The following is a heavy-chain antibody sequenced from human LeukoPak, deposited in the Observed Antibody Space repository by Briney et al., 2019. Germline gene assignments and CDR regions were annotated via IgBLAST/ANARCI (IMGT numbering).Heavy chain of an antibody. D-gene: IGHD3-16*01. V-gene: IGHV3-7*03. CDR1: GFTFSSYW. J-gene: IGHJ6*02. Sequence: GGSLRLSCAASGFTFSSYWMNWARQAPGKGLEWVASINHNGNVNYYVDSVKGRFTISRDNAKNSLYLQMNSLRAEDTAVYYCARDRGPRGLYGMDVWGQGTTVTVSS. CDR2: INHNGNVN. CDR3: ARDRGPRGLYGMDV.